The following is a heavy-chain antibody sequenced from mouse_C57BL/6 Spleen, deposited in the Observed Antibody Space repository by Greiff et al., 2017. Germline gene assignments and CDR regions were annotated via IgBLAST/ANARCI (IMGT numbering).Heavy chain of an antibody. D-gene: IGHD2-5*01. CDR3: ARRYSNWYYFDD. Sequence: EVKLVESGGGLVKPGGSLKLSCAASGFTFRSYTMSWVRTTPEKRLEWVATIRCGGGNTYYPDSVQGRFTISRDNAKNTLYLEMSSLRSEDTALYYWARRYSNWYYFDDWGQGTTLTVSS. V-gene: IGHV5-9*01. J-gene: IGHJ2*01. CDR1: GFTFRSYT. CDR2: IRCGGGNT.